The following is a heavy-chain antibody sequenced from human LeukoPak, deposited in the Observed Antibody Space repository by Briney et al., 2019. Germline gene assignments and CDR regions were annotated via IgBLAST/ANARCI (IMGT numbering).Heavy chain of an antibody. Sequence: SEALSLTCAVYGGSFSGYYWSWIRQPPGKGLEWIGEINHSGSTNYNPSLKSRVTISVDTSKNQFSLKLSSVTAADTAVYYCARLRCRRTRVIRVRPSGSFDPWGQGTLVTVSS. CDR1: GGSFSGYY. D-gene: IGHD4-17*01. CDR3: ARLRCRRTRVIRVRPSGSFDP. CDR2: INHSGST. J-gene: IGHJ5*02. V-gene: IGHV4-34*01.